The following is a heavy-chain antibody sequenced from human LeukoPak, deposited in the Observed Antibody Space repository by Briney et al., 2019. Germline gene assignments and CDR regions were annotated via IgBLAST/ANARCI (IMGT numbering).Heavy chain of an antibody. J-gene: IGHJ4*02. V-gene: IGHV3-23*01. CDR2: VNNRGVT. Sequence: GGSLRLSCAASGFIFSSYSMSWVRQAPGKGLEWVSAVNNRGVTYYPGSVKGRFTTSRDNSKNTLYLQMSSLRVEDTAIYFCAKERQTGDYFTSDSWGQGTLVTVSS. D-gene: IGHD4-17*01. CDR1: GFIFSSYS. CDR3: AKERQTGDYFTSDS.